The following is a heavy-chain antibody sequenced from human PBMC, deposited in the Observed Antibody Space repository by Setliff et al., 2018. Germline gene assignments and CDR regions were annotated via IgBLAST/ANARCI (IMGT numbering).Heavy chain of an antibody. D-gene: IGHD3-3*01. CDR3: ARGRGLEWLPESWFDP. V-gene: IGHV4-61*02. J-gene: IGHJ5*02. CDR2: IYTGGST. Sequence: NPSETLSLTCTVSGGSISSGSYYWGWFRQSAGKGLEWIGRIYTGGSTNYNPSLKSRVTISLDTSKNHFSLTLTSVTAADTAVYYCARGRGLEWLPESWFDPWGQGTLVTVSS. CDR1: GGSISSGSYY.